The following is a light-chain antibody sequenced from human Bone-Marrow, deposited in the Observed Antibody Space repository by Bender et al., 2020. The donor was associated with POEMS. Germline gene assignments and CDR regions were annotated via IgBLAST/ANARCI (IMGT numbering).Light chain of an antibody. Sequence: QSILTQPPSVSGAPGQRVTISCTGNSSNIAAPYDVHWYHQLPGTAPKLLIYGNNIRPSGVPDRFSASKSGNTASLTISGLQAEDEADYHCCSYAGSDTWVFGGGTKLTVL. CDR3: CSYAGSDTWV. CDR2: GNN. CDR1: SSNIAAPYD. V-gene: IGLV1-40*01. J-gene: IGLJ3*02.